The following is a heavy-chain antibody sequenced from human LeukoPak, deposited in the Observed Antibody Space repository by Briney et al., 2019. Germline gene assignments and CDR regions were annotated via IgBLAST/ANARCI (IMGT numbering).Heavy chain of an antibody. D-gene: IGHD6-19*01. J-gene: IGHJ6*03. CDR1: GGSISSYY. Sequence: SETLSLTCTVSGGSISSYYWSWIRQPAGKGLEWIGRIYTSGSTNYNPSLKSRVTMSVDTSKNQFSLKLSSVTAADTAVYYCARVSRIAVAGTHYYYYYYMDVWGKGTTVTISS. CDR3: ARVSRIAVAGTHYYYYYYMDV. V-gene: IGHV4-4*07. CDR2: IYTSGST.